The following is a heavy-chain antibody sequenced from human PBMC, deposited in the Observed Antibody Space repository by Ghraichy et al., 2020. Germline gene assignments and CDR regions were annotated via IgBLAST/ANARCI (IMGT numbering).Heavy chain of an antibody. D-gene: IGHD3-22*01. J-gene: IGHJ3*02. CDR1: GFAFSNHA. CDR3: ARQLLPIVPHDAYDI. V-gene: IGHV3-64*01. Sequence: GGSLRLSCAASGFAFSNHAMHWVRQTPAKGLEYVSAISGDGGRTWYVNSVKRRYTISRDNSKNTLYLLMANLPPEDMAVYYFARQLLPIVPHDAYDIWGQLIVVILSS. CDR2: ISGDGGRT.